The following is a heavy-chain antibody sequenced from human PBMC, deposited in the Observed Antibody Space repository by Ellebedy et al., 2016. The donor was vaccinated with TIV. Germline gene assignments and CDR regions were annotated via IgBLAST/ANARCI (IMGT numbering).Heavy chain of an antibody. D-gene: IGHD1-26*01. V-gene: IGHV3-33*01. Sequence: GESLKISCAASGFTFSTSGMHWVRQAPGKGLEWVAVLWHDGSKKYYADSVKGRFTISRDISKNTLYLQMNSLRAEDTAVYYCARARIEGGNWFDPWGQGTLVTVSS. CDR1: GFTFSTSG. CDR2: LWHDGSKK. CDR3: ARARIEGGNWFDP. J-gene: IGHJ5*02.